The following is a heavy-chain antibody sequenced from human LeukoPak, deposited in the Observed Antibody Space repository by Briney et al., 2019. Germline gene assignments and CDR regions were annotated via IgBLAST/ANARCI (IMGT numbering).Heavy chain of an antibody. CDR3: ATHGSESYVNYYYYGLDV. J-gene: IGHJ6*02. D-gene: IGHD3-10*01. CDR2: IRNGVNSYTT. Sequence: GGSLRLSCAASGISFSDHYMDWVRQAPGRGLEWVGRIRNGVNSYTTEYAASVKGRFTISREDSQNSLSLQMNSLKTEDTAVYYCATHGSESYVNYYYYGLDVWGQGTTVIVSS. V-gene: IGHV3-72*01. CDR1: GISFSDHY.